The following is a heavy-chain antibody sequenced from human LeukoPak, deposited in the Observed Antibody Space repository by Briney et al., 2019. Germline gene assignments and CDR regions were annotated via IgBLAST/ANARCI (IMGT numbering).Heavy chain of an antibody. CDR2: INWNGGST. J-gene: IGHJ4*02. CDR3: ARASIAVAATLYYFDY. Sequence: PGGSLRLSCAASGFLFDDYGMSWVRHAPGKELEWVSGINWNGGSTGYADSVKGRFTISRDNAKNSLYLQMNSLRAEDTALYYCARASIAVAATLYYFDYWGQGTLVTVSS. CDR1: GFLFDDYG. V-gene: IGHV3-20*04. D-gene: IGHD6-19*01.